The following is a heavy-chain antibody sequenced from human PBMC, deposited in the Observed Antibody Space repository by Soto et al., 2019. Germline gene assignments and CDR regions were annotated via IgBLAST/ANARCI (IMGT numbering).Heavy chain of an antibody. V-gene: IGHV1-18*01. D-gene: IGHD6-13*01. Sequence: QVQLVQSGGEVKKPGASVKVSCKASAYTFTNYAISWVRQAPGQGHEWMGWISAYNGNINYAQKFRGRGTMTTETSTSSANLEVSRLRSDDAAGYYCAWSGSSWNLGEFDSWGQGTLVTVSS. CDR1: AYTFTNYA. CDR3: AWSGSSWNLGEFDS. CDR2: ISAYNGNI. J-gene: IGHJ4*02.